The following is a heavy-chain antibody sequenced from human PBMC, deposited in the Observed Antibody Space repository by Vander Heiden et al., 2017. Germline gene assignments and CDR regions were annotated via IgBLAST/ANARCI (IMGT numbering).Heavy chain of an antibody. CDR3: AKWRGSSRYFDY. V-gene: IGHV3-30*18. CDR1: GFTFSSYG. D-gene: IGHD6-13*01. Sequence: QVQLVESGGGVVQPGRSLRLSCAAAGFTFSSYGMHWVRQAPGKGLEWVAVISYDGSNKYYADSVKGRFTISRDKSKNTLYLQMNSLRAEDTAVYYCAKWRGSSRYFDYWGQGTLVTVSS. CDR2: ISYDGSNK. J-gene: IGHJ4*02.